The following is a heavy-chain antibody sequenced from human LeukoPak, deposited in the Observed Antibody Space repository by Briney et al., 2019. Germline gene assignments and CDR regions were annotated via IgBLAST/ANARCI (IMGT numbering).Heavy chain of an antibody. CDR1: GYTFTSYG. D-gene: IGHD1-26*01. V-gene: IGHV1-18*01. J-gene: IGHJ4*02. Sequence: ASVKVSCKASGYTFTSYGISWVRQAPGQGLEWMGWISAYNGNTNYAQKLQGRVTMTTDTSTSTAYMELRSLRSDDTAVYYCARANDRYSGSSLPYWGQGTLVTVSS. CDR2: ISAYNGNT. CDR3: ARANDRYSGSSLPY.